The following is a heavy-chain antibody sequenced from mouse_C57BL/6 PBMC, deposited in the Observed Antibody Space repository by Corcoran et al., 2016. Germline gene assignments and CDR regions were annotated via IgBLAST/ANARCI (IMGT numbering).Heavy chain of an antibody. Sequence: QVQLQQSGAELMKPGASVTLSCKATGYTFTGYWIEWVKQRPGHGLEWIGEILPGSGSTNHNEKFKGKATFTADTSSNTAYMQLSSLTTEDSAIYYCARDEYSSTPYFDYWGQGTTLTVSS. D-gene: IGHD1-1*01. CDR1: GYTFTGYW. CDR3: ARDEYSSTPYFDY. V-gene: IGHV1-9*01. J-gene: IGHJ2*01. CDR2: ILPGSGST.